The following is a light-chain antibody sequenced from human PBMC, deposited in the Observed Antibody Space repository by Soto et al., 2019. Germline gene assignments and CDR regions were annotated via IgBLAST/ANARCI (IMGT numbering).Light chain of an antibody. CDR2: GAS. J-gene: IGKJ4*02. CDR3: EKCSSLPPT. V-gene: IGKV3-11*01. Sequence: EIVFTQYPASLSLSPGERATLSCRASQSLSKSLVWYQQKPGQAPRLLIDGASNSATGIPARFSGSGSGTDVTLASSXLGPEDLAVCCCEKCSSLPPTFGGGTKV. CDR1: QSLSKS.